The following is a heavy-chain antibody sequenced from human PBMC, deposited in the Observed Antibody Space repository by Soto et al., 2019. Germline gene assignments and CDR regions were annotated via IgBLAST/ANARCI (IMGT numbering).Heavy chain of an antibody. V-gene: IGHV4-30-2*01. CDR3: ARDNSGYPNYFDP. D-gene: IGHD3-22*01. CDR1: GGSVSSGAYS. Sequence: TLSLTCTVSGGSVSSGAYSWSWIRQPPGKGLEWIGYIYHSGNTYYNPSLKSRVTISVDRSKNQFSLNLTSVTAADTAVYFCARDNSGYPNYFDPWGQGTLVTVPS. CDR2: IYHSGNT. J-gene: IGHJ5*02.